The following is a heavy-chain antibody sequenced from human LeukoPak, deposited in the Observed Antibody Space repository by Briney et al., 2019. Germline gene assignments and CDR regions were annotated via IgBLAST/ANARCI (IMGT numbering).Heavy chain of an antibody. Sequence: SETLSLTCAVSGYSISSGYYWGRIRQPPGKGLEWIGSIHHSGGTYYNPSLKSRLTVSVDTSKNQFSLKLSSVTAADTAIYYCGLSKLGIAVAGPIDYWGQGTLVTVSS. CDR1: GYSISSGYY. V-gene: IGHV4-38-2*01. J-gene: IGHJ4*01. CDR2: IHHSGGT. D-gene: IGHD6-19*01. CDR3: GLSKLGIAVAGPIDY.